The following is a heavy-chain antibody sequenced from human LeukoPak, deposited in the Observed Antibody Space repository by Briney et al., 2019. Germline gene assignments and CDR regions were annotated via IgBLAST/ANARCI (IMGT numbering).Heavy chain of an antibody. D-gene: IGHD6-19*01. CDR3: AKETPYSSGWYREYGMDV. CDR2: ISGSGGST. J-gene: IGHJ6*02. V-gene: IGHV3-23*01. CDR1: GFTFSSYA. Sequence: GGSLRLSCAASGFTFSSYAMSWVRQAPGKGLEWVLAISGSGGSTYYADSVKGRFTISRDNSKNTLYLQMNSLRAEDTAVYYCAKETPYSSGWYREYGMDVWGQGTTVTVSS.